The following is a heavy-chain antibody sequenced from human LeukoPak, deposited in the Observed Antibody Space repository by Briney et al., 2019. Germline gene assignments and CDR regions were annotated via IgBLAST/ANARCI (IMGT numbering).Heavy chain of an antibody. D-gene: IGHD5-12*01. CDR3: ARLYSGYDPPDY. V-gene: IGHV4-39*01. CDR2: IHYTAST. CDR1: GGSISRSSYY. Sequence: SETLSLTCTVSGGSISRSSYYWGWIRQPPGKGLEWIGSIHYTASTYYNPSLKSRVTISVDTSKNQFSLKVSSVTAADTVVYYCARLYSGYDPPDYWGQGTLVTVSS. J-gene: IGHJ4*02.